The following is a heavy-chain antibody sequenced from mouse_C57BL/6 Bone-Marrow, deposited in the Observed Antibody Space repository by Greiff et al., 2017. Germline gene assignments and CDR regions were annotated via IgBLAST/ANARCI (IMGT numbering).Heavy chain of an antibody. CDR2: ISYSGST. V-gene: IGHV3-8*01. Sequence: EVQVVESGPGLAKPSQTLSLTCSVTGYSITSAYWNWIRKFPGNKLEYMGYISYSGSTYYNPYLKCRLSITRDTSKNQYYLQLNSVTTEDTATYICARGTPVVSNFDVWGTGTTVTVSS. D-gene: IGHD1-1*01. CDR1: GYSITSAY. J-gene: IGHJ1*03. CDR3: ARGTPVVSNFDV.